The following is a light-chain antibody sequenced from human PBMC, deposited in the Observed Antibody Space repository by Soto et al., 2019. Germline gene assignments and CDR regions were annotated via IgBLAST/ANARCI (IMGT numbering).Light chain of an antibody. Sequence: QSVLTQPPSVSAAPGQKVTISCAGSSSNIGINYVSWYQQIPGTAPKLLIYESDKRTSGIPDRFSGSKSGTSATLVITGLQTGDEADYYCGTWDSYLLSYVFGTGTKVTVL. V-gene: IGLV1-51*02. CDR3: GTWDSYLLSYV. CDR2: ESD. CDR1: SSNIGINY. J-gene: IGLJ1*01.